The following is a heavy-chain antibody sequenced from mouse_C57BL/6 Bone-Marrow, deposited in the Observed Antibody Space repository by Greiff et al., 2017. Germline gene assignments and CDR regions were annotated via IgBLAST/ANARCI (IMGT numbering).Heavy chain of an antibody. J-gene: IGHJ2*01. CDR3: ARQVLFTTVTPYFDY. CDR1: GFTFSDSG. D-gene: IGHD1-1*01. Sequence: EVKLVESGGGLVKPGGSLKLSCAASGFTFSDSGMHWVRQAPEKGLEWVAYISSGSSTIYYADTVKGRFTISRDNAKNTLVLQMTSLRSEDTAMYYCARQVLFTTVTPYFDYWGQGTTLTVSS. V-gene: IGHV5-17*01. CDR2: ISSGSSTI.